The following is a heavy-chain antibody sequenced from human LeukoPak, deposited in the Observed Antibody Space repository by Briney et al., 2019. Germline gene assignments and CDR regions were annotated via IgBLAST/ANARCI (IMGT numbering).Heavy chain of an antibody. D-gene: IGHD6-13*01. V-gene: IGHV3-23*01. J-gene: IGHJ4*02. Sequence: GGSLRLSCAASGFTFISYGMSSGRHAPGKWLEWVSAISGSGGSTYYADSVKGRVTISRDNSKNTLYLQMNSLRAEDTAVYYCAKKDDSSSWNFDYWGQGTLVTVSS. CDR3: AKKDDSSSWNFDY. CDR2: ISGSGGST. CDR1: GFTFISYG.